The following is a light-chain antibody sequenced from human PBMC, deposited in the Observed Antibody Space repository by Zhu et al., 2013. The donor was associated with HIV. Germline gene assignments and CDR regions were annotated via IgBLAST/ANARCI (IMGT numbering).Light chain of an antibody. V-gene: IGKV1-17*01. CDR3: LQHRNHPRT. Sequence: DIQMTQSPSSLSAFVGDKVAIACRASHDIRNDLVWFQQKSGKVPKRLIYTSSSLHIGVPVRFSGNGSGTEFFLTISGLQPEDSAIYFCLQHRNHPRTFGRGTTVDVK. CDR2: TSS. J-gene: IGKJ1*01. CDR1: HDIRND.